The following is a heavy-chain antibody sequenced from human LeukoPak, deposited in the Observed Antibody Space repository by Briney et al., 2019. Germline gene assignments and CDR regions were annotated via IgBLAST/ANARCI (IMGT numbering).Heavy chain of an antibody. D-gene: IGHD3-10*01. CDR2: IKEDGSDK. Sequence: GGSLRLSCAASGFSFRSFWMSWVRQAPGKGLEWVASIKEDGSDKYYVESVKGRFTISRENARNSLYLQMNSLRAEDAAVYYCARVLWFGGIYYFDYWGQGTLVTVSS. CDR3: ARVLWFGGIYYFDY. J-gene: IGHJ4*02. V-gene: IGHV3-7*04. CDR1: GFSFRSFW.